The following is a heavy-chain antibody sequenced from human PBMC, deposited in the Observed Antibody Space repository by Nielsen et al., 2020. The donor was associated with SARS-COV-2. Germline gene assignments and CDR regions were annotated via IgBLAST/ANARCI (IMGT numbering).Heavy chain of an antibody. CDR1: GYSFTSYW. CDR2: ISPGDSDT. J-gene: IGHJ4*02. D-gene: IGHD5-12*01. Sequence: GESLKISCKASGYSFTSYWITWVRQKPGKGLEWMGIISPGDSDTRYSPPFQGQVTISADKSISTAYLQWNSLKASDTAMYYCARLRPNTVAADYWGQGTLVTVSS. CDR3: ARLRPNTVAADY. V-gene: IGHV5-51*01.